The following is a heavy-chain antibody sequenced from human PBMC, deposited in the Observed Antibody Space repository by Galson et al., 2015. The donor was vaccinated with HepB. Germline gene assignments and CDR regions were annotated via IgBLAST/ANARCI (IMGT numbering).Heavy chain of an antibody. Sequence: SLRLSCAASGFTFSSYAMHWVRQAPGKGLEWVAVISYDGSNKYYADSVKGRFTISRDNSKNTLYLQMNSLRAEDTAVYYCARGHLPRGFGELLFDYWGQGTLVTVSS. J-gene: IGHJ4*02. CDR3: ARGHLPRGFGELLFDY. CDR1: GFTFSSYA. D-gene: IGHD3-10*01. CDR2: ISYDGSNK. V-gene: IGHV3-30*04.